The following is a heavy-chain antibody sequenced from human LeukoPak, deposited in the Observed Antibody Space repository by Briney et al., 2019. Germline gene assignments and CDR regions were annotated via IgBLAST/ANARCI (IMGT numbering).Heavy chain of an antibody. J-gene: IGHJ4*02. Sequence: SETLSLTCTVSGGSISSYYWSWIRQPPGKGLEWIGYIYYSGSTNYNPSLKSRVTISVDTSKNQFYLKLSSVTAADTAVYYCARDSEDSSSWYLYDYWGQGTLVTVSS. CDR3: ARDSEDSSSWYLYDY. CDR2: IYYSGST. V-gene: IGHV4-59*01. CDR1: GGSISSYY. D-gene: IGHD6-13*01.